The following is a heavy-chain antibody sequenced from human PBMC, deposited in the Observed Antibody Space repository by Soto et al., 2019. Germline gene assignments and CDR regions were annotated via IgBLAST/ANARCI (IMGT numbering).Heavy chain of an antibody. CDR2: ITYDGEYK. J-gene: IGHJ6*02. CDR3: AKDRRRYSDLGTDYGLDV. V-gene: IGHV3-30*18. Sequence: QVQLVESGGGVGQPGRSLRLSCAGSGFTFSDYGIFWVRQAPGKGLEWVSLITYDGEYKDYVDSVKGRFTISRDNSKNSVYLQVSSLRVEDTAVYYCAKDRRRYSDLGTDYGLDVWGQGTTV. D-gene: IGHD2-21*01. CDR1: GFTFSDYG.